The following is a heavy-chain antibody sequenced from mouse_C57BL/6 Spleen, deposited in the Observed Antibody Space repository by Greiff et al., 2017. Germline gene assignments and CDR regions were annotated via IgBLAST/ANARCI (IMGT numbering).Heavy chain of an antibody. J-gene: IGHJ3*01. V-gene: IGHV7-3*01. Sequence: EVMLVESGGGLVQPGGSLSLSCAASGFTFTDYYMSWVRQPPGKALEWLGFIRNKANGYTTEYSASVKGQFTISRDNSPSILYLHMKALRAEDTAAYYCAISGYYGGSYVAYWGQGTLVTVSA. CDR3: AISGYYGGSYVAY. CDR1: GFTFTDYY. D-gene: IGHD1-1*01. CDR2: IRNKANGYTT.